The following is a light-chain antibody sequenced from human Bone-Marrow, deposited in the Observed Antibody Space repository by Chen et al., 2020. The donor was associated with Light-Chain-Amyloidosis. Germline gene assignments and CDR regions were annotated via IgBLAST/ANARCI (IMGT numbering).Light chain of an antibody. V-gene: IGLV2-14*01. Sequence: QSALPQPASVSGSPGQSITISCTGTSSDVGGDNHVSWYQQHPDKAPKLLIYEVTDRPSWVPVRFSGSKSDNTASLTISGLQTEDEADYCCSSYTITNTLVFGSGTRVTVL. CDR2: EVT. CDR3: SSYTITNTLV. J-gene: IGLJ1*01. CDR1: SSDVGGDNH.